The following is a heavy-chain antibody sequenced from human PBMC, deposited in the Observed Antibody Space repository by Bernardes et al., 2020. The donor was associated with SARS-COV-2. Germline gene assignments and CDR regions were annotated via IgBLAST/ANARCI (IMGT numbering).Heavy chain of an antibody. CDR1: GYTFTSYG. CDR3: ARVGGYYYGSGSSPLDY. V-gene: IGHV1-18*01. Sequence: ASVKVSCKASGYTFTSYGISWLRQAPGQGLEWMGWISAYNGNTNYAQKLQGRVTMTTDTSTSTAYMELTSLRSDDTAVYYCARVGGYYYGSGSSPLDYWGQGTLVTVSS. CDR2: ISAYNGNT. J-gene: IGHJ4*02. D-gene: IGHD3-10*01.